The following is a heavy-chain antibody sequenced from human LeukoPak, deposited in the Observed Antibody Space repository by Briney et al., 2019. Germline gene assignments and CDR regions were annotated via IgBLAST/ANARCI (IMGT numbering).Heavy chain of an antibody. J-gene: IGHJ4*02. CDR3: AKLLGTATRYDY. CDR1: GFTFSSNW. CDR2: INPDGSVK. D-gene: IGHD1-1*01. V-gene: IGHV3-7*01. Sequence: PGGSLRLSCAASGFTFSSNWMSWVRQAPGKGLEWVASINPDGSVKHRVDSVKGRFTISRDNAKNSLSLQMDTLRAEDTAVYYCAKLLGTATRYDYWGQGTLVTVSS.